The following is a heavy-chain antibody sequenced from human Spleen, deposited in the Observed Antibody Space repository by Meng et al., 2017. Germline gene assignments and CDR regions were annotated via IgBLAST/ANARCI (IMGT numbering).Heavy chain of an antibody. CDR1: GGSLSSRTYL. J-gene: IGHJ4*01. CDR3: ARRAVRGDIDY. V-gene: IGHV4-39*01. D-gene: IGHD3-10*01. Sequence: QLQLQESGPGLVKPSAILSLPCTVSGGSLSSRTYLWGWIRQPPGKGLEWMGSINYSGTTYYHSSRKSRVTISVDTSKMQFSLRLTSVTAADTAVYYCARRAVRGDIDYWGHGTLVTVSS. CDR2: INYSGTT.